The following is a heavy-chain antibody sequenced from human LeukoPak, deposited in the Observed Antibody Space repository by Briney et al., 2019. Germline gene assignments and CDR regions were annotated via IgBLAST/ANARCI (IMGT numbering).Heavy chain of an antibody. Sequence: PSETLSLTCTVSGGSISSYYWSWIRQPPGKGPEWIGYIYYSGSTNYNPSLKSRVTISVDTSKNQFSLKLSSVTAADTAVYYCAGVADYYDSSGFSYYFDYWGQGTLVTVSS. CDR3: AGVADYYDSSGFSYYFDY. CDR1: GGSISSYY. J-gene: IGHJ4*02. CDR2: IYYSGST. V-gene: IGHV4-59*12. D-gene: IGHD3-22*01.